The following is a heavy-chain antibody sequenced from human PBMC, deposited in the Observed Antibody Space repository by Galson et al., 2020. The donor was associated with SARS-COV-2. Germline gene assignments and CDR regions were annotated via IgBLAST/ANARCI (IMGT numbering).Heavy chain of an antibody. Sequence: GGSLRLSCPASGFTFSSYWMHWVRQAPGKGLVWVSRINSAGSTTSYADSVKGRLTISRDNAKNTLSLQMNSLRAEDTAVYYCARSAYDSSGYYVGYWGQGTLVTVA. CDR1: GFTFSSYW. CDR2: INSAGSTT. J-gene: IGHJ4*02. V-gene: IGHV3-74*01. D-gene: IGHD3-22*01. CDR3: ARSAYDSSGYYVGY.